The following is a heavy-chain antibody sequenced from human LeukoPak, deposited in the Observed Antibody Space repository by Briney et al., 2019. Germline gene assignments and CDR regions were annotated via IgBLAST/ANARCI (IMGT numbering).Heavy chain of an antibody. CDR3: TSGDFWSGYRQHYYYYYMDV. CDR2: IRSKANSYAT. V-gene: IGHV3-73*01. J-gene: IGHJ6*03. CDR1: GFTFSGSA. Sequence: GGSLRLSCAASGFTFSGSAMHWVRQASGKGLEWVGRIRSKANSYATAYAASVKGRFTISRDDSKNTAYLQMNSLKTEDTAVYYCTSGDFWSGYRQHYYYYYMDVWGEGTTVTVSS. D-gene: IGHD3-3*01.